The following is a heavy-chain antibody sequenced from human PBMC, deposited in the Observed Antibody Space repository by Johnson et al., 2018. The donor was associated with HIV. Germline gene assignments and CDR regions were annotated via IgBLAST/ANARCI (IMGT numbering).Heavy chain of an antibody. J-gene: IGHJ3*02. CDR2: IKQDGSEK. V-gene: IGHV3-7*05. CDR1: GFTFSSYW. CDR3: AKWGSLAVAAIGNAFDI. Sequence: MQLVESGGGLVQPGGSLRLSCAASGFTFSSYWMSWVRQAPGKGLEWVANIKQDGSEKYYVDSVKGRFTISRDNAKKSLYLQMNSLRAEDTAVYYCAKWGSLAVAAIGNAFDIWGQGTMVTVSS. D-gene: IGHD6-19*01.